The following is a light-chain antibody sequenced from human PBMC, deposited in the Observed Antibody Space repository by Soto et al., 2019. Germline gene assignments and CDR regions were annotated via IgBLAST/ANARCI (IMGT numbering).Light chain of an antibody. CDR1: QSVSSNY. CDR3: QQYARSPPT. V-gene: IGKV3-20*01. J-gene: IGKJ1*01. Sequence: EIVLTQSPGTPSLSPGERATLSCRASQSVSSNYLAWYQQKPGQAPSLLIYGVSSRATGIPDRFSGSGSGTDFTLTISRLEPEDFAVYYCQQYARSPPTFGQGTKVEI. CDR2: GVS.